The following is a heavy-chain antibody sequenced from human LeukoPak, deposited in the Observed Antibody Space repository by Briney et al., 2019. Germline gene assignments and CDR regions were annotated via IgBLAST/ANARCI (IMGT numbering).Heavy chain of an antibody. CDR1: GYTFTSYG. CDR2: ISAYNGNT. J-gene: IGHJ4*02. CDR3: ARDHSGDCTNGVCYSL. V-gene: IGHV1-18*01. D-gene: IGHD2-8*01. Sequence: ASVKVSCKDSGYTFTSYGISWVRQAPGQGLEWMGWISAYNGNTNYAQKLQGRVTMTTDTSTSTAYMELRSLRSDGTAVYYCARDHSGDCTNGVCYSLWGQGTLVTVSS.